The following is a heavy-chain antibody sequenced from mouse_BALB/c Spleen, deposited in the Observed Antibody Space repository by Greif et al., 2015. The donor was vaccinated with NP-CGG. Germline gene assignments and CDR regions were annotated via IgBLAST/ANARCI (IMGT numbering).Heavy chain of an antibody. D-gene: IGHD2-1*01. Sequence: LQESGSELVRPGASGKLSCKASGYTFTSYWMHWVKQRPGQGLEWIGNIYPGSGSTNYDEKFKSKATLTVDTSSSTSYMQLSSLTSEDSAVYYCTVIYYGNYPLYYYAMDYWGQGTSVTVSS. CDR1: GYTFTSYW. CDR3: TVIYYGNYPLYYYAMDY. V-gene: IGHV1S22*01. CDR2: IYPGSGST. J-gene: IGHJ4*01.